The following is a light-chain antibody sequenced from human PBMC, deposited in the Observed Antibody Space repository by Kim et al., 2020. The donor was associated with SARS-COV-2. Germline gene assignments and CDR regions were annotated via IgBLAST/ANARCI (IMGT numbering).Light chain of an antibody. J-gene: IGKJ4*01. CDR1: QAISNY. Sequence: DFQMTQSPSAMSASVGDRVTITCRASQAISNYLAWFQQKPGKGPKRLIYAASSLQSGVPSRFSGSGSGTEFTLTISSLQPEDFATYFCLQHNVDPLTFGGGTKVEIK. CDR3: LQHNVDPLT. V-gene: IGKV1-17*03. CDR2: AAS.